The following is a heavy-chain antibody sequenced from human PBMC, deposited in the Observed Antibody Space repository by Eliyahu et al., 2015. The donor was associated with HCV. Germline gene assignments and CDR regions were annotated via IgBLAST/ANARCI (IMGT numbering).Heavy chain of an antibody. J-gene: IGHJ6*02. D-gene: IGHD6-19*01. CDR2: IYSGGST. Sequence: EVQLVESGGGLIQPGGSLRLSCAASGFTVSSNYMSWVRQAPGKGLEWVSVIYSGGSTYYADSVKGRFTISRDNSKNTLYLQMNSLRAEDTAVYYCAREKYSSGWYVSRDYYYYYGMDVWGQGTTVTVSS. CDR3: AREKYSSGWYVSRDYYYYYGMDV. V-gene: IGHV3-53*01. CDR1: GFTVSSNY.